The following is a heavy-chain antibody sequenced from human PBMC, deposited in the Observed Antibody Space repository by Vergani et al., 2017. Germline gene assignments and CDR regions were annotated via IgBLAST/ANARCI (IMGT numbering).Heavy chain of an antibody. CDR1: GFTFSDYY. CDR2: ISSSSSYT. V-gene: IGHV3-11*05. Sequence: QVQLVESGGGLVKPGGSLRLSCAASGFTFSDYYMSWIRQAPGKGLEWVSYISSSSSYTNYADSVKGRFTISRDNAKNSLYLQMNSLRAEDTAVYYCVRDVVVGTAVDYWGQGTLVTVSS. J-gene: IGHJ4*02. D-gene: IGHD2-15*01. CDR3: VRDVVVGTAVDY.